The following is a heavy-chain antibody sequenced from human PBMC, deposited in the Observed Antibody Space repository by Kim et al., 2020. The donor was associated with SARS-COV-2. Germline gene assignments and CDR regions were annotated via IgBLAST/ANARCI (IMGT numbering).Heavy chain of an antibody. J-gene: IGHJ4*02. D-gene: IGHD2-21*02. V-gene: IGHV3-66*01. CDR3: ASGQTYCGGDCYWGFDY. Sequence: VKGRFTISRDNSKNTLYLQMNSLRAEDTAVYYCASGQTYCGGDCYWGFDYWGQGTLVTVSS.